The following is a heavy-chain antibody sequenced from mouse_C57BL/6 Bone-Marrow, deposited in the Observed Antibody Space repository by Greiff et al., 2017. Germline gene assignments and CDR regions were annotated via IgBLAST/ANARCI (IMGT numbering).Heavy chain of an antibody. CDR3: ANDLLWLRRYYYAMDY. J-gene: IGHJ4*01. CDR1: GYTFTDYN. V-gene: IGHV1-22*01. D-gene: IGHD2-2*01. CDR2: INPNNGGS. Sequence: DVHLVESGPELVKPGASVKMSCKASGYTFTDYNMHWVKQSHGKSLAWIGYINPNNGGSSNNQKFKGKATLTVNKSYTTAYMELRSLTSEDSAVYYCANDLLWLRRYYYAMDYWGQGTSVTVSS.